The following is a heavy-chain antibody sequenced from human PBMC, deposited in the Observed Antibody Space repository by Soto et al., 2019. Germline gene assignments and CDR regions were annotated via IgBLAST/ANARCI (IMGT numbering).Heavy chain of an antibody. D-gene: IGHD3-3*01. CDR1: GFTFSSYA. CDR2: ISGSGGST. CDR3: AKNGRFLEWLLMGLIDY. J-gene: IGHJ4*02. Sequence: EVQLLESGGGLVQPGGSLRLSCAASGFTFSSYAMSWVRQAPGKGLEWVSAISGSGGSTYYADSVKGRFTISRDNSKNTLYLQMNSLRAEDTAVYCCAKNGRFLEWLLMGLIDYWGQGTLVTVSS. V-gene: IGHV3-23*01.